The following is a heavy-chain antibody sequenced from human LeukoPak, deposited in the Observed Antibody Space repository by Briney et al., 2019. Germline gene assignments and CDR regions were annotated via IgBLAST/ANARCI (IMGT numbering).Heavy chain of an antibody. CDR1: GFTFSSYS. D-gene: IGHD3-3*01. CDR2: ISSSSSYI. J-gene: IGHJ4*02. Sequence: GKSLRLSCAASGFTFSSYSMNWVRQAPGKGLEWVSSISSSSSYIYYADSAKGRFTISRDNAKNSLYLQMNSLRAEDTAVYYCATLFRFLEQNWGQGTLVTVSS. CDR3: ATLFRFLEQN. V-gene: IGHV3-21*04.